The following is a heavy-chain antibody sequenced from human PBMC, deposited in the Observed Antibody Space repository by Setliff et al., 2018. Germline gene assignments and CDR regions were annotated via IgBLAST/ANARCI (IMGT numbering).Heavy chain of an antibody. Sequence: ASVKVSCKASGYTLTNYDINWVRQATGQGLEWMGWINPNSGNTGYAQNFQGRVTMTRNTSISTAYMELSSLRFEDTAVYYCARGPRHNFWSGYYLVAVNYWGQGTLVTV. J-gene: IGHJ4*02. CDR2: INPNSGNT. CDR3: ARGPRHNFWSGYYLVAVNY. CDR1: GYTLTNYD. D-gene: IGHD3-3*01. V-gene: IGHV1-8*02.